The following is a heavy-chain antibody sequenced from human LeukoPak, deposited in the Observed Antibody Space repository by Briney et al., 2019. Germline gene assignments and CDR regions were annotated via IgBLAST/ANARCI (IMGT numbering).Heavy chain of an antibody. Sequence: QPGRSLRLSCAASGFTFSSYGMHWVRQAPGKGLEWVAVISYDGSNKYYADSVKGRFTISRDNSKNTLYLQVNSLRAEDTAVYYCAKSMGGYYFDYWGQGTLVTVSS. CDR3: AKSMGGYYFDY. CDR1: GFTFSSYG. CDR2: ISYDGSNK. D-gene: IGHD3-16*01. J-gene: IGHJ4*02. V-gene: IGHV3-30*18.